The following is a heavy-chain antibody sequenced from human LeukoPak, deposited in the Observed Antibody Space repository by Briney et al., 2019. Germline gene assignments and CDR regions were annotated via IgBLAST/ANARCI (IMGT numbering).Heavy chain of an antibody. CDR2: IYTSGST. CDR1: GGSISSGSYY. D-gene: IGHD2-8*01. V-gene: IGHV4-61*02. J-gene: IGHJ5*02. Sequence: SQTLSLTCTVSGGSISSGSYYWSWIRQPAGKGLEWFGRIYTSGSTNYNPSLKSRVTISVDTSKNQFSLKLSSVTAADTAVYYCARGPIVLMVYAIPADWFDPWGQGTLVTVSS. CDR3: ARGPIVLMVYAIPADWFDP.